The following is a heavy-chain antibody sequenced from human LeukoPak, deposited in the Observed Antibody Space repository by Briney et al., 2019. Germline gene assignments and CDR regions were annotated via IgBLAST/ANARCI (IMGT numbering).Heavy chain of an antibody. Sequence: GGSLRLSCAASGYTLSSYAMSWVRQAPGKGLEWVSAISGSGGSTYYADSVKGRFTISRDNSKNTLYLQMNSLRAEDTAVYYCAKYVYAGSGYYFLADAFDIWGQGTMVTVSS. CDR1: GYTLSSYA. CDR2: ISGSGGST. J-gene: IGHJ3*02. V-gene: IGHV3-23*01. D-gene: IGHD3-22*01. CDR3: AKYVYAGSGYYFLADAFDI.